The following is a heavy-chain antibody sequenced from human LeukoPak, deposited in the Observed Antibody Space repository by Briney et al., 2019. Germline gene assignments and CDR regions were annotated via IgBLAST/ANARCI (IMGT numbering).Heavy chain of an antibody. V-gene: IGHV3-7*01. D-gene: IGHD1-7*01. J-gene: IGHJ4*02. CDR2: IRQDGNEK. CDR1: GFTFSSYW. Sequence: GGSLRLSCAASGFTFSSYWISWVRQAPGTGLEWVANIRQDGNEKFYVDSVKGRFTISRDNAENSLYLQMNSLRAEDTAVYYCATNWNYRFDYWGQRTLVAVSS. CDR3: ATNWNYRFDY.